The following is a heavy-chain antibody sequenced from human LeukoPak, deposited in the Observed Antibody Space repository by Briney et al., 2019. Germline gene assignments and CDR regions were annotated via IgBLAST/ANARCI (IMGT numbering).Heavy chain of an antibody. CDR3: ARDGSSSGYYFYMDV. CDR1: GGSISSYY. J-gene: IGHJ6*03. CDR2: IYTSGST. V-gene: IGHV4-4*07. Sequence: SETLSLTCTVSGGSISSYYWSWIRQPAGKGLEWIGRIYTSGSTNNNPSLKSRVTMSLDTSKNQFSLKLSSVTAADTAVYYCARDGSSSGYYFYMDVWGNGTTVTVSS. D-gene: IGHD6-6*01.